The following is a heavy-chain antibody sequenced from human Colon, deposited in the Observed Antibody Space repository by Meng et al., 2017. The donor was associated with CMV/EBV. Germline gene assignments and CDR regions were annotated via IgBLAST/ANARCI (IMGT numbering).Heavy chain of an antibody. J-gene: IGHJ2*01. V-gene: IGHV1-2*02. CDR3: ARDTPSYYDSSGDRSYWYFDL. CDR2: INPNSGGT. CDR1: GYTVTGYY. Sequence: ASVKVSCKASGYTVTGYYMHWVRQAPGQGLEWMGWINPNSGGTNYAQKFQGRVTMTRDTSISTAYMELSRLRSDDTAVYYCARDTPSYYDSSGDRSYWYFDLWGRGTLVTVSS. D-gene: IGHD3-22*01.